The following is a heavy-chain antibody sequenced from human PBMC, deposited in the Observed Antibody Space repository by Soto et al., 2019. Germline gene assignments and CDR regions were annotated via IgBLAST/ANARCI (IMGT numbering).Heavy chain of an antibody. CDR1: GGSISSGDYY. CDR2: IYYSGST. J-gene: IGHJ5*02. D-gene: IGHD4-4*01. V-gene: IGHV4-30-4*01. Sequence: SETLSLTCTVSGGSISSGDYYWSWIRQPPGKGLEWIGYIYYSGSTYYNPSLKSRVTISVDTSKNQFSLKLSSVTAADTAVYYCARDLSYSNYWFDPWGQGTLVTVSS. CDR3: ARDLSYSNYWFDP.